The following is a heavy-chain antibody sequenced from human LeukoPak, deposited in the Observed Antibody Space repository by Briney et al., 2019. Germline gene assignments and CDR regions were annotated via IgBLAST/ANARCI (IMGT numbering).Heavy chain of an antibody. J-gene: IGHJ3*02. D-gene: IGHD4-17*01. Sequence: GGSLRLSCAASGFTFTIYWMHWVRQAPGKGLVWVSRVDGDGSTTTYADSVKGRFTISRDNAKNTLYLQMNSLRAEDTAVYYCARPQHGDLYAFDIWGQGTMVTVSS. CDR3: ARPQHGDLYAFDI. V-gene: IGHV3-74*01. CDR1: GFTFTIYW. CDR2: VDGDGSTT.